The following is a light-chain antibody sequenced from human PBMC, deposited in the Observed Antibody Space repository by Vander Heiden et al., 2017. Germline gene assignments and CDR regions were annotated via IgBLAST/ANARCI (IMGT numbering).Light chain of an antibody. CDR1: SSNIGSNT. CDR2: SNN. J-gene: IGLJ2*01. CDR3: AAWDDSLNGVV. Sequence: QSVLTQPPSASGTPAQRVPISCSGSSSNIGSNTVNWYQQLPGTAPKLLIYSNNQRPSGVPDRFSGSKSGTSASLAISGLQSEDEADYYCAAWDDSLNGVVFGGGTKLTVL. V-gene: IGLV1-44*01.